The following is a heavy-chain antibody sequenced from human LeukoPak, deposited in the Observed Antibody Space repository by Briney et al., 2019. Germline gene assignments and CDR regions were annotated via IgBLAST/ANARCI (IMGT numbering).Heavy chain of an antibody. CDR2: INPSGSST. Sequence: ASVKVSCKAFGYIFTGYYIHWVRQAPGQGLEWMGLINPSGSSTLYAQKFQGGVTMTRDMSTTTDYMELSSLRSEDTAVYYCARDNSVGDIAWWFDPWGQGTLVTVSS. CDR3: ARDNSVGDIAWWFDP. J-gene: IGHJ5*02. D-gene: IGHD3-16*02. CDR1: GYIFTGYY. V-gene: IGHV1-46*01.